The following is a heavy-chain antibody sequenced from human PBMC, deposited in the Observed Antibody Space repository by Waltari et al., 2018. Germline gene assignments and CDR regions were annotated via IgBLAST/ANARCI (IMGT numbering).Heavy chain of an antibody. V-gene: IGHV4-34*01. D-gene: IGHD6-6*01. CDR2: INHSGSS. J-gene: IGHJ5*02. CDR3: ARVALVAARPLTIKWFDP. CDR1: GGSFNHYF. Sequence: QVQLQQWGAGLLKPSETLSLTCAVYGGSFNHYFWSWLRQPPGKGLEWIGEINHSGSSNYNLSLMSRVTISVDTSKNQFSLKLSSVTAADTAVYYCARVALVAARPLTIKWFDPWGQGTLVTVSS.